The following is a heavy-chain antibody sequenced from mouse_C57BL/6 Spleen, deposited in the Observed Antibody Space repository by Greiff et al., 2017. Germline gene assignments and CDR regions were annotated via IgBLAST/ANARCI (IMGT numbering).Heavy chain of an antibody. CDR1: GFTFSSYT. CDR2: ISGGGGNT. J-gene: IGHJ2*01. CDR3: ARILLGYYFDY. V-gene: IGHV5-9*01. D-gene: IGHD1-1*01. Sequence: EVNVVESGGGLVKPGGSLKLSCAASGFTFSSYTMSWVRQTPEKRLEWVATISGGGGNTYYPDTVKGRFTISRDNDKNTLYLKMSSLRSEDTALYYCARILLGYYFDYWGQGTTLTVSS.